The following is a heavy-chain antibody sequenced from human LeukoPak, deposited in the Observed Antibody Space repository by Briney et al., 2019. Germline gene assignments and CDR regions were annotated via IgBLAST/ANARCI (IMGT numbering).Heavy chain of an antibody. D-gene: IGHD2-21*02. CDR1: GFTFSSYG. CDR2: IWFDGSNK. Sequence: PGGSLRLSCAASGFTFSSYGMRWVRQAPGKGLEWVAVIWFDGSNKYYADSVKGRFTISRDNSKNTLYLQMNSLRAEDTAVYYCARDTYCGGDCYSGIFDYWGQGTLVTVSS. CDR3: ARDTYCGGDCYSGIFDY. J-gene: IGHJ4*02. V-gene: IGHV3-33*01.